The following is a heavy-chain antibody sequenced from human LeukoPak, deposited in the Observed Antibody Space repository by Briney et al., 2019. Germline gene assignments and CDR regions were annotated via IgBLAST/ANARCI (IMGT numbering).Heavy chain of an antibody. CDR3: ARGTGNWNYRV. V-gene: IGHV4-59*01. Sequence: SETLSLTCTVSGASINSYYWSWIRQPPGKGLEWVGHSFYSGSTNYKPSLKSRVTISVDRSNNQFSLKLTSVRAADTAVDYCARGTGNWNYRVWGQGTLVIVSS. D-gene: IGHD1-7*01. CDR2: SFYSGST. J-gene: IGHJ4*02. CDR1: GASINSYY.